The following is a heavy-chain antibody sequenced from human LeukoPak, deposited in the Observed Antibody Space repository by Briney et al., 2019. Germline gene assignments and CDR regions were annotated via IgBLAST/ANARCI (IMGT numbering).Heavy chain of an antibody. CDR2: VYYDGST. D-gene: IGHD3-3*02. J-gene: IGHJ4*02. CDR1: GGSISRTSYY. Sequence: WETLSLTCTVSGGSISRTSYYWGWIRQPPGKGLEWIGSVYYDGSTYFSPSLKSRVSMSQDTSKNQFSLKLTSVTAADTAVYYCARHTLSASVGPFDFWGQGTLVTVSS. V-gene: IGHV4-39*07. CDR3: ARHTLSASVGPFDF.